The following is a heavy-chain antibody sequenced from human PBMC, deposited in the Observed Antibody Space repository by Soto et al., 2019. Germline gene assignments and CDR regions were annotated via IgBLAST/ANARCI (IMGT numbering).Heavy chain of an antibody. CDR3: ATPRLAAAYHFDY. CDR1: GYTFTSYD. V-gene: IGHV1-8*01. D-gene: IGHD6-13*01. J-gene: IGHJ4*02. Sequence: QVQLVQSGAEVKKPGASVKVSCKASGYTFTSYDINWVRQATGQGFEWMGWMNPNSGNTGYAQKFQGRVTMTRNTSISTAYMELSSLRSEDTAVYYCATPRLAAAYHFDYWGQGTLVTVSS. CDR2: MNPNSGNT.